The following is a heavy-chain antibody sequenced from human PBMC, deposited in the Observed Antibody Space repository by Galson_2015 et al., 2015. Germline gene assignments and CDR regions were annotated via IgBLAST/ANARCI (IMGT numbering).Heavy chain of an antibody. J-gene: IGHJ3*02. CDR3: AREADYDSSGYLRSAFDI. CDR1: GFTFSSYS. D-gene: IGHD3-22*01. CDR2: ISSSSSYI. Sequence: SLRLSCAASGFTFSSYSMNWVRQAPGKGLEWVSSISSSSSYIYYADSVKGRFTISRDNAKNSLYLQMNSLRAEDTAVYYCAREADYDSSGYLRSAFDIWGQGTMVTVSS. V-gene: IGHV3-21*01.